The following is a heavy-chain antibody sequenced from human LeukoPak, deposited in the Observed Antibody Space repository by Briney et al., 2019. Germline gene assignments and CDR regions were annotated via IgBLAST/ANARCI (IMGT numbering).Heavy chain of an antibody. CDR2: IHNTGTA. CDR3: ARGESGVSNWFDP. J-gene: IGHJ5*02. Sequence: SETLSLTCTVSGGFFGRGVYYWSWVRQSPVKGLEWIGYIHNTGTAYYNPSLKSRVTVSMDRSRNQFSLKVTSMTAADTAVYYCARGESGVSNWFDPWGQGTLVTVSS. V-gene: IGHV4-30-4*08. D-gene: IGHD5-12*01. CDR1: GGFFGRGVYY.